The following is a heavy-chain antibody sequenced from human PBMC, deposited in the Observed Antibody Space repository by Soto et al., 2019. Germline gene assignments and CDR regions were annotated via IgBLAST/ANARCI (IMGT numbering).Heavy chain of an antibody. V-gene: IGHV1-45*02. D-gene: IGHD3-22*01. J-gene: IGHJ1*01. CDR3: ASGRYDSSTYFES. CDR2: ITPFNGVT. Sequence: GASVKVSCKASGDTLTYRYLHWVRQAPGQALEWMGWITPFNGVTKYAQKFQDRVAISTDRSMSTVYMELNNLRSEDTAMFYCASGRYDSSTYFESWGQGTRVTGSS. CDR1: GDTLTYRY.